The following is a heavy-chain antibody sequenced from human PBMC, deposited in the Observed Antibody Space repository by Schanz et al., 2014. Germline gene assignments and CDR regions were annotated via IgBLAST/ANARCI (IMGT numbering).Heavy chain of an antibody. J-gene: IGHJ6*02. CDR2: IIPVLAIA. CDR1: GGTFSSYT. Sequence: QVQLVQSGAEVKKPGASVKVSCTASGGTFSSYTISWIRQAPGQGLEWMGRIIPVLAIADYAQKFQGRVTITADKSTSTAYMELSSLRSEDTAVYYCARGPSQGYSYGHNIGAYYYGMDVWGQGTTXTVSS. D-gene: IGHD5-18*01. CDR3: ARGPSQGYSYGHNIGAYYYGMDV. V-gene: IGHV1-69*04.